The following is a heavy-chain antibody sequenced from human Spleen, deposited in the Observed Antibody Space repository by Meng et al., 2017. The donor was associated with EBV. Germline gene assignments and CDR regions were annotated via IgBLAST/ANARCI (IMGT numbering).Heavy chain of an antibody. J-gene: IGHJ5*02. CDR2: INPISGAA. Sequence: QVHLVRSGVEVKKPGASVKVSCKTSGYSFTAYYVHWVRQAPGQGLEWMGRINPISGAAGSTQKFQGRLTLTRETYINTAYLELSGLTPDDTAVYYCARELDTTMVADLWGQGTLVTVSS. CDR1: GYSFTAYY. D-gene: IGHD5-18*01. V-gene: IGHV1-2*06. CDR3: ARELDTTMVADL.